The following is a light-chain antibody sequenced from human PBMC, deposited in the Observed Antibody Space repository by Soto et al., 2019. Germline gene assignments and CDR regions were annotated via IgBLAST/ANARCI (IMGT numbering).Light chain of an antibody. J-gene: IGKJ2*01. Sequence: DIQMTQSPSSLSASVRDRVTSTCRASQGISNYLAWYQQKPGKAPKLLIYAASTLLSGVPSRFSGSGSGTDFTLTISILQPEDVATYYCQRYNTGPPDTFGQGTKLEIK. CDR1: QGISNY. CDR2: AAS. V-gene: IGKV1-27*01. CDR3: QRYNTGPPDT.